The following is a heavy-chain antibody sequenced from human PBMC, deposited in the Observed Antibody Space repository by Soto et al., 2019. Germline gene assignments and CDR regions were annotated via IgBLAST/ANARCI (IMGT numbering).Heavy chain of an antibody. J-gene: IGHJ4*02. CDR2: IKQDGSQK. CDR3: ASAYYYDSSGYSPGGY. D-gene: IGHD3-22*01. CDR1: VLTFSSYW. V-gene: IGHV3-7*01. Sequence: GGSLRLSCAASVLTFSSYWMSWVRQAPGKGLEWVANIKQDGSQKYYVDSVKGRFTISRDNAKNSLYLQMNSLRVEDTAVYYCASAYYYDSSGYSPGGYWGQGTLVTVSS.